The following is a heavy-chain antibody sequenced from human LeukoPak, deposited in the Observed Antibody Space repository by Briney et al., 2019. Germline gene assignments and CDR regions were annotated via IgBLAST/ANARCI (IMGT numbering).Heavy chain of an antibody. D-gene: IGHD2-2*01. V-gene: IGHV4-59*08. J-gene: IGHJ4*02. CDR3: GGDKSTSSSVEY. Sequence: PSETLSLTCTVSGGSISSYFWSWIRQPPGKGLAWIGYIYYSGSTDYNPSLRSRVTISVDTSKSQFSLRLSSVTAADTAVYYCGGDKSTSSSVEYWGQGTLVTVSS. CDR1: GGSISSYF. CDR2: IYYSGST.